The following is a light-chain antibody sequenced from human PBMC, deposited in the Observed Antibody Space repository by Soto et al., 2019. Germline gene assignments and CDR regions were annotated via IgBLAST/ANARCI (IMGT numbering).Light chain of an antibody. Sequence: QSVLTQPASVSGSPGQSITISCTGTSSDIGAYNFVSWYQQHPGKAPKLMLYDVNIRPSRVSNRFSGSKSGNTASLTISGLQAEDEADYYCTSWTTSTNMIFGGGTKLTVL. CDR3: TSWTTSTNMI. CDR2: DVN. V-gene: IGLV2-14*03. CDR1: SSDIGAYNF. J-gene: IGLJ2*01.